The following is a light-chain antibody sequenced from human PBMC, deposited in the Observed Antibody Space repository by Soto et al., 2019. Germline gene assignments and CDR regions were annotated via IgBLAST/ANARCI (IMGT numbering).Light chain of an antibody. CDR1: SSDVGGSNG. V-gene: IGLV2-18*02. Sequence: ALTQPPSVSGSPGQSVAISCTGTSSDVGGSNGVSWYQQPPGTAPKLMIYDVSNRPSGVPDRFSGSKSGNTASLTISGLQAEDEGDYYCSSYTSSSTYVFGTGTKLTVL. CDR2: DVS. J-gene: IGLJ1*01. CDR3: SSYTSSSTYV.